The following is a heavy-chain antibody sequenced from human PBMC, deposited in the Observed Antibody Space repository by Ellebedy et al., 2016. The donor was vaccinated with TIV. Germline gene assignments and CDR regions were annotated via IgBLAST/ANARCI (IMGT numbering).Heavy chain of an antibody. CDR3: VRDLHWAFDI. Sequence: PGGSLRLSCSASGFTFSSYSMNWVRQAPGKGLEWVSYIPRDREAMSYADSVKGRFTISRDNAKNALYLQMNRLRDADTAVYYCVRDLHWAFDIWGQGTVVTGSS. V-gene: IGHV3-48*02. J-gene: IGHJ3*02. CDR2: IPRDREAM. CDR1: GFTFSSYS. D-gene: IGHD1-1*01.